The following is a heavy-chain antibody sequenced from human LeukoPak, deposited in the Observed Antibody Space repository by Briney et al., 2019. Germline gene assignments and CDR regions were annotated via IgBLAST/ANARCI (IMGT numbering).Heavy chain of an antibody. D-gene: IGHD3-3*01. J-gene: IGHJ3*02. V-gene: IGHV1-69*01. Sequence: SVKVSCKASGGTFSSYAISWVRQAPGQGLEWMGGIIPIFGTANYAQKFQGRVTITADESTSTAYMELSSLRSEDTAVYYCASLGSITIFGVVTTDALDIWGQGTMVTVSS. CDR3: ASLGSITIFGVVTTDALDI. CDR1: GGTFSSYA. CDR2: IIPIFGTA.